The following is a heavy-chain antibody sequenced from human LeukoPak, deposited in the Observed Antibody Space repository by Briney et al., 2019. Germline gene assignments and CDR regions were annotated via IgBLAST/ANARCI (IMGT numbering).Heavy chain of an antibody. CDR2: ISSSSSYI. V-gene: IGHV3-21*01. D-gene: IGHD6-6*01. J-gene: IGHJ3*02. CDR1: GFTVSSNY. CDR3: ASESSIAAYDAFDI. Sequence: GGSLRLSCAASGFTVSSNYMSWVRQAPGKGLEWVSSISSSSSYIYYADSVKGRFTISRDNAKNSLYLQMNSLRAEDTAVYYCASESSIAAYDAFDIWGQGTMVTVSS.